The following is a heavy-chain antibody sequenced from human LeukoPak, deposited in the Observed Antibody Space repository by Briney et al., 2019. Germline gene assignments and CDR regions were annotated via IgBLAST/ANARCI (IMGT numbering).Heavy chain of an antibody. D-gene: IGHD3-10*01. Sequence: GGSLRLSCAASGFTFSSYSINWVRQAPGKGLEWVSSISSSSSYIYYADSVEGRFTISRDNAKNSLYLQMNSLRAEDTAVYYCARDMRFGELSHCYFDYWGQGTLVTVSS. V-gene: IGHV3-21*01. CDR3: ARDMRFGELSHCYFDY. CDR2: ISSSSSYI. J-gene: IGHJ4*02. CDR1: GFTFSSYS.